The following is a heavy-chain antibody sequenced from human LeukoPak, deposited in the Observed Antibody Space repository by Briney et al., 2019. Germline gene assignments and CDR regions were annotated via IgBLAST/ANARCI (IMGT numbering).Heavy chain of an antibody. V-gene: IGHV3-23*01. J-gene: IGHJ4*02. Sequence: GGSLRLSCAASGFTFSTYGMSWVRQAPGKGLEWVSAISGSGGNTYYADSVKGRFTISRDNSKNTLYLQMNSLRAEDTAVYYCARDLSGVAGYTYGRGIDYWGQGTLVTVSS. CDR1: GFTFSTYG. CDR3: ARDLSGVAGYTYGRGIDY. CDR2: ISGSGGNT. D-gene: IGHD5-18*01.